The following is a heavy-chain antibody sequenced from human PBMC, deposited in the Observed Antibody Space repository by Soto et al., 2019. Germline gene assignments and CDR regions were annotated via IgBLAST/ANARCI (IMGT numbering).Heavy chain of an antibody. Sequence: SETLSLTCSVSGGSISSSSYYWGWIRQSPGKGLEWIGSVSYTGSTYYNPSLKSRLTISVDMSKNQFSLKVTSVTAADTAVYYCARGIAAAAFDFWGQGTLVTVSS. CDR1: GGSISSSSYY. CDR2: VSYTGST. J-gene: IGHJ4*02. CDR3: ARGIAAAAFDF. V-gene: IGHV4-39*01. D-gene: IGHD6-13*01.